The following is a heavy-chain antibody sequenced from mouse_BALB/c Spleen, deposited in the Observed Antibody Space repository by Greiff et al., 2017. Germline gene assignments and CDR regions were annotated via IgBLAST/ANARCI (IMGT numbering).Heavy chain of an antibody. J-gene: IGHJ3*01. CDR2: ISYSGST. CDR1: GYSITSDYA. CDR3: ARDYDGYYTFAY. V-gene: IGHV3-2*02. D-gene: IGHD2-3*01. Sequence: EVQLQESGPGLVKPSQSLSLTCTVTGYSITSDYAWNWIRQFPGNKLEWMGYISYSGSTSYNPALKSRISITRDTSKNQFFLQLNSVTTEDTATYYCARDYDGYYTFAYWGQGTLVTVSA.